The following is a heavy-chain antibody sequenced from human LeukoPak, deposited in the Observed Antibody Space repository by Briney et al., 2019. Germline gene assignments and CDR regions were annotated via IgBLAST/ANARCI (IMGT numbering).Heavy chain of an antibody. V-gene: IGHV1-2*02. CDR3: ARRLRYCSSTSCYYYFDY. CDR2: INPNSGGT. Sequence: ASVKVSCKASGYTFTGYYMHWVRQAPGQGPEWMGWINPNSGGTNYAQKFQGRVTMTRDTSISTAYMELSRLRSDDTAVYYCARRLRYCSSTSCYYYFDYWGQGTLVTVSS. J-gene: IGHJ4*02. CDR1: GYTFTGYY. D-gene: IGHD2-2*01.